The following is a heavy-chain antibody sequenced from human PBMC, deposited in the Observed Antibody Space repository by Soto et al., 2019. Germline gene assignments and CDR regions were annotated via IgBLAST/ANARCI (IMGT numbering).Heavy chain of an antibody. V-gene: IGHV3-23*01. CDR3: ANTGPAGIFFDY. CDR2: ISGSGGST. J-gene: IGHJ4*02. CDR1: GFTFSSYA. Sequence: RLSCAASGFTFSSYAMSWVRQAPGKGLEWVSAISGSGGSTYYADSVKGRFTMSRDNSKNTLYLQMNSLRAEDTAVYYCANTGPAGIFFDYWGQGTLVTVSS. D-gene: IGHD6-13*01.